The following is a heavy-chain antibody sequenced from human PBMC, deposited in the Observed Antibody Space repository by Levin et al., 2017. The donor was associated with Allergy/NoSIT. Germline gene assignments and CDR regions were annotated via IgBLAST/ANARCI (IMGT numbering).Heavy chain of an antibody. CDR1: GGSISSSSYY. CDR3: ASGSGDYLSWFDP. J-gene: IGHJ5*02. CDR2: IYYSGST. D-gene: IGHD4-17*01. Sequence: SQTLSLTCTVSGGSISSSSYYWGWIRQPPGKGLEWIGSIYYSGSTYYNPSLKSRVTISVDTSKNQFSLKLSSVTAADTAVYYCASGSGDYLSWFDPWGQGTLVTVSS. V-gene: IGHV4-39*01.